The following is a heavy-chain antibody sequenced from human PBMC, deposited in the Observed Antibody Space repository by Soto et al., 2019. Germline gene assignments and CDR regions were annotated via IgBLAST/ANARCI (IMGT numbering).Heavy chain of an antibody. V-gene: IGHV4-59*11. J-gene: IGHJ4*02. D-gene: IGHD6-19*01. Sequence: SETLSLTCTVSGGSISGHYWIWIRQSPGKGLEWIGYIFYTGSTNYNPSLKSRVTLSVDTSKNQFSLRLSSVTAADTAVYYCARISSASSGWLPDYWGQGTLVTVSS. CDR1: GGSISGHY. CDR2: IFYTGST. CDR3: ARISSASSGWLPDY.